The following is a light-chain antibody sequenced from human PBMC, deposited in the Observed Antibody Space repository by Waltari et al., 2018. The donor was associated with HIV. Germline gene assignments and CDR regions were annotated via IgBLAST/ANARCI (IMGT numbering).Light chain of an antibody. CDR3: QVWDSSSDHYV. CDR1: NIGTKS. V-gene: IGLV3-21*02. J-gene: IGLJ1*01. Sequence: SYVLTQPPSVSVAPGQTARITCGGNNIGTKSVHWYQHKPGQAPVLVIYDDGDRPSGIPEGFSGSHSGDTATLTISRVEAGDEADYYCQVWDSSSDHYVFGSGSKVTV. CDR2: DDG.